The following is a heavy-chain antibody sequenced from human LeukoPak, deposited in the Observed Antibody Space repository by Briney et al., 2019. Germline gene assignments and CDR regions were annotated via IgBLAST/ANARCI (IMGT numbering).Heavy chain of an antibody. D-gene: IGHD3-22*01. Sequence: GRSLRLSCAASGFTFDDYAMHWVRQAPGKGLEWVSGISWNSGSIGYADSVKGRFTISRDNAKNSLYLQMNSLRAEDTALYYCAKGGQNPPYYYDSSGYFNWFDPWGQGTLVTVSS. CDR3: AKGGQNPPYYYDSSGYFNWFDP. CDR2: ISWNSGSI. J-gene: IGHJ5*02. V-gene: IGHV3-9*01. CDR1: GFTFDDYA.